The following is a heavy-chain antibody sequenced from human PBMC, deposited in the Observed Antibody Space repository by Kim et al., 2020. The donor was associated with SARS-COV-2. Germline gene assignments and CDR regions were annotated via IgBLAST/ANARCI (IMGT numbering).Heavy chain of an antibody. J-gene: IGHJ3*02. CDR1: GYSFTSYW. CDR2: IYPGDSDT. CDR3: ARPYYYGSRSKKGGAFDI. Sequence: GESLKISCKGSGYSFTSYWIGWVRQMPGKGLEWMGIIYPGDSDTRYSPSFQGQVTISADKSISTAYLQWSSLKASDTAMYYCARPYYYGSRSKKGGAFDIWGQGAMVTVSS. V-gene: IGHV5-51*01. D-gene: IGHD3-10*01.